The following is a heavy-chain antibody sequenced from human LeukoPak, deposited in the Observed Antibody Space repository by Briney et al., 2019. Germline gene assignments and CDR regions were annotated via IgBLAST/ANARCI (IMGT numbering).Heavy chain of an antibody. V-gene: IGHV3-23*01. CDR1: GFTFSSYA. Sequence: GGSLRLSCAASGFTFSSYAMSWVRQAPGKGLEWVSAISGSGDSTYYADSVKGRFTISRDNSKNTLYLQMNSLRAEDTAVYYCAKLIVGATTHFDYWGQGTLVTVSS. CDR2: ISGSGDST. CDR3: AKLIVGATTHFDY. D-gene: IGHD1-26*01. J-gene: IGHJ4*02.